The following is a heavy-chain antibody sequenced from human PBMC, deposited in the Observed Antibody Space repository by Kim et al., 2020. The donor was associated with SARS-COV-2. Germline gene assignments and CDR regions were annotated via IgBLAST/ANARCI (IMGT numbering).Heavy chain of an antibody. D-gene: IGHD1-26*01. CDR2: VTYDGNNK. CDR3: ARDLAVGWRAHFDY. Sequence: GGSLRLSCATSGFNFNAYAIHWVRQAPGKGLEPVAVVTYDGNNKEYADSVKGRFTISKDRSTSTVYLQMNSLRPEDTALYYCARDLAVGWRAHFDYWGQG. CDR1: GFNFNAYA. J-gene: IGHJ4*02. V-gene: IGHV3-30-3*01.